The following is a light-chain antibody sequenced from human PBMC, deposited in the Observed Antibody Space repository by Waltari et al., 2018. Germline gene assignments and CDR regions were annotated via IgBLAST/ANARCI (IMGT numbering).Light chain of an antibody. CDR1: HLGDKY. V-gene: IGLV3-1*01. Sequence: SYELSQSPSVSVSSGQTATITCSGQHLGDKYSCWYQKKPGQSPVLLIYQDDKRPSGIPGRFSGSNSGNTATLTISETQPVDEAEYYCQALDNRIVVFGGGTNLTVL. J-gene: IGLJ2*01. CDR2: QDD. CDR3: QALDNRIVV.